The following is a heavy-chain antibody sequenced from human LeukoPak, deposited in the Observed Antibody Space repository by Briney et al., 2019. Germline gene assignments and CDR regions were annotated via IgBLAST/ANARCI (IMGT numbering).Heavy chain of an antibody. CDR3: ARGYSRLSTVFDY. V-gene: IGHV3-33*01. Sequence: GGSLRLSCAASGFTFSSYGMHWVRQAPGKGLEWVAVIWYDGSNKYYADSVKGRFTISRDNSKNTLYLQMNSLRAEDTAVYYCARGYSRLSTVFDYWGQGTLVTVSS. J-gene: IGHJ4*02. CDR1: GFTFSSYG. CDR2: IWYDGSNK. D-gene: IGHD5-12*01.